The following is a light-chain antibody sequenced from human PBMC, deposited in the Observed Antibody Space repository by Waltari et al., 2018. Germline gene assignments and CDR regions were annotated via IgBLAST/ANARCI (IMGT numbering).Light chain of an antibody. Sequence: DIQMTQSPSSLSASVGDTVTITCRASQDINKYINWYQQKPSQAPKLLIYDTSDLEVGAPSRSSGSGFGTDFTLTIRGLQLEDIATYYCQQHDGVRSFGGGTKVEL. J-gene: IGKJ4*01. V-gene: IGKV1-33*01. CDR1: QDINKY. CDR3: QQHDGVRS. CDR2: DTS.